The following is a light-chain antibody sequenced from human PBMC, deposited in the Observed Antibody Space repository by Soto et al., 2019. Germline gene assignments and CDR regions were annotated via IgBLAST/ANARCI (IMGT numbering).Light chain of an antibody. CDR2: VTS. Sequence: VMTQSPLSLSVRVGEPASISCRSSQSLLHSDGNSYLDWYLQKPGQSPKLLIYVTSNRASGVXDXSSGSGSGTHFTLEISRVEAEDVGVYYCMEALQIPYTSGQGTRMEI. CDR1: QSLLHSDGNSY. J-gene: IGKJ5*01. V-gene: IGKV2-28*01. CDR3: MEALQIPYT.